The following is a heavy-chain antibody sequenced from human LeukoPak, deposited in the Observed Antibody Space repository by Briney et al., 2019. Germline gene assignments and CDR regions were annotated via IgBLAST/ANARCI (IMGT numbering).Heavy chain of an antibody. CDR2: IYPGDSDT. J-gene: IGHJ6*02. Sequence: GESLKISCKGSGYSFTSYWIGWVRQMPGKGLEWMGIIYPGDSDTRYSPSFQGQVTISADKSISTAYLQWSSLKASDTAMYYCARHGEYYYGSGVPYGMDVWGQGTTVTVSS. CDR1: GYSFTSYW. V-gene: IGHV5-51*01. D-gene: IGHD3-10*01. CDR3: ARHGEYYYGSGVPYGMDV.